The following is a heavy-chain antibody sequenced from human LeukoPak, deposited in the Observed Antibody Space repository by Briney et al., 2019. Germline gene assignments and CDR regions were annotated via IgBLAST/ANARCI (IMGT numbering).Heavy chain of an antibody. Sequence: PGGSLRLSCAASGFTFSSYWMHWVRQAPGKGLVWVSRINSDGSSTSYADSVKGRFTISRDNAKNTLYLQLNSLRAEDTAVYYCARVAAAVPPGRYFDYWGQGTLVTVSP. D-gene: IGHD6-13*01. V-gene: IGHV3-74*01. J-gene: IGHJ4*02. CDR1: GFTFSSYW. CDR2: INSDGSST. CDR3: ARVAAAVPPGRYFDY.